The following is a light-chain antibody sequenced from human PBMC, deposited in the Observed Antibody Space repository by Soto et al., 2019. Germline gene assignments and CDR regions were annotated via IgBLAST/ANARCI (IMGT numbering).Light chain of an antibody. Sequence: QSVLTQPASVSASPGQSITISCTGTSSDVGGYKYVSWYQQYPGKAPKLMMYEVSNRPSGISNRFSGSKSGNTASLTITGLQAEDEADYYCQSYDISLHNYVFGTGTKLTVL. J-gene: IGLJ1*01. CDR2: EVS. CDR1: SSDVGGYKY. CDR3: QSYDISLHNYV. V-gene: IGLV2-14*01.